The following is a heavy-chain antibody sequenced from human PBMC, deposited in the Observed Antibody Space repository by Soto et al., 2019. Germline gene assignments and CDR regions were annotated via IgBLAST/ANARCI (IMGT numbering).Heavy chain of an antibody. CDR1: GYTFTSYG. V-gene: IGHV1-18*01. D-gene: IGHD6-13*01. J-gene: IGHJ4*02. CDR3: ATYSSSWYFDY. Sequence: GASVKVSCKASGYTFTSYGISWVRQAPGQGLEWMGWVSAYNGNTNYAQKLQGRVTMTTDTSTDTAYMELSSLRSEDTAVYYCATYSSSWYFDYWGQGTLVTVSS. CDR2: VSAYNGNT.